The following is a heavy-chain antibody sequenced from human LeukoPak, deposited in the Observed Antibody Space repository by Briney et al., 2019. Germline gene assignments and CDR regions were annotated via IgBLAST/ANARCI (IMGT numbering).Heavy chain of an antibody. V-gene: IGHV3-74*01. J-gene: IGHJ4*02. CDR2: VNSDGSCT. Sequence: PGGSLRLSCAASGFTFSSYWMHWVRQAPGKGLVWVSRVNSDGSCTTYADSVKGRFTISRDNAKNTLYLQMNSLRAEDTAVYYCARESKYSGYPFDYWGQGTLVTVSS. CDR3: ARESKYSGYPFDY. D-gene: IGHD5-12*01. CDR1: GFTFSSYW.